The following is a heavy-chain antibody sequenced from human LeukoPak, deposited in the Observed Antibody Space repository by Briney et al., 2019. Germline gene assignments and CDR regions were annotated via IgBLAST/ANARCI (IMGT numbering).Heavy chain of an antibody. CDR2: ISSSSSYI. CDR3: ARDRYYYDSSGYYYT. J-gene: IGHJ5*02. Sequence: GGSLRLSCVASGFTFSSYSMNWVRQAPGKGLEWVSSISSSSSYIYYADSVKGRFTISRDNAKNSLYLQMNSLRAEDTAVYYCARDRYYYDSSGYYYTWGQGTLVTVSS. CDR1: GFTFSSYS. V-gene: IGHV3-21*01. D-gene: IGHD3-22*01.